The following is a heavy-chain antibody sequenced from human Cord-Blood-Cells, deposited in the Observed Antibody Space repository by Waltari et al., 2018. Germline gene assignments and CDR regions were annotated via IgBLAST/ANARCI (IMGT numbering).Heavy chain of an antibody. CDR3: ARSHRPRGSGSYYFDY. CDR2: IYYSGST. CDR1: GGSISSSSYY. V-gene: IGHV4-39*01. D-gene: IGHD1-26*01. Sequence: QLQLQESGPGLVKPSETLSLTCTVSGGSISSSSYYWGWIRQPPGKGLEWIGSIYYSGSTYYNPSLKSRVTISVDTSKNQFSLKLSSVTAADTAVYYCARSHRPRGSGSYYFDYWGQGTLVTVSS. J-gene: IGHJ4*02.